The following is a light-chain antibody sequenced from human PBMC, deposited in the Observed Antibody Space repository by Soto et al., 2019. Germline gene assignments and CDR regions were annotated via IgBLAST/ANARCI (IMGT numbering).Light chain of an antibody. CDR2: GVS. J-gene: IGKJ4*01. Sequence: EIVMTQSPAPLSVSPGETATLSCRASQSVAGNVAWYKQKPGQPPRLLIYGVSTRATGVPARFSGRGSETDFSLTISSLQIEDLAHYYGPHYNNGTALTCGGRTKVEIK. CDR3: PHYNNGTALT. V-gene: IGKV3-15*01. CDR1: QSVAGN.